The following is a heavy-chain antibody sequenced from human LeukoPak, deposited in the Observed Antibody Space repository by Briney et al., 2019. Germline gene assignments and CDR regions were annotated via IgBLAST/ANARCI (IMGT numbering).Heavy chain of an antibody. V-gene: IGHV3-74*01. CDR1: GFTFTTYW. D-gene: IGHD2-2*01. Sequence: GGSLRLSCAASGFTFTTYWMHWVRQVPGKGLVWVARIKGDGSSTRHADSMKGRFTISRDNAKNTLYLQMNSLREDDSAVYYCVREGLECSGSSCQRAAFDYWGQGTLVAVSS. J-gene: IGHJ4*02. CDR3: VREGLECSGSSCQRAAFDY. CDR2: IKGDGSST.